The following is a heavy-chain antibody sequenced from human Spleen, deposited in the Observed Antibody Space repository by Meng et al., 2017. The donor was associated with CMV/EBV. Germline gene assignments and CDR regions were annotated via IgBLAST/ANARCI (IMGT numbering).Heavy chain of an antibody. CDR2: VYHNGDT. V-gene: IGHV4-4*02. CDR1: RCSISSRNW. D-gene: IGHD6-19*01. CDR3: ARDFSGWNSHFDY. Sequence: CAVSRCSISSRNWWSWVRQPPGKGLEWIGEVYHNGDTNYTPSLRSRVTISMDTSTNQLFLKLNSVTAADSAVYYCARDFSGWNSHFDYWGQGILVTVSS. J-gene: IGHJ4*02.